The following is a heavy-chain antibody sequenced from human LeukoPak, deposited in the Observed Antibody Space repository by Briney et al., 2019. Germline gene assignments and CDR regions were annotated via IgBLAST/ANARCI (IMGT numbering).Heavy chain of an antibody. Sequence: GGSLRLSCAASGFTFSSYEMNWVRQAPGKGLDWVSYISTSGSTIYYADSVKGRFTISRDNSKNTLYLQMNSLRAEDTAVYYCAKYSSGWYVSWGNLYYFDYWGQGTLVTVSS. CDR3: AKYSSGWYVSWGNLYYFDY. D-gene: IGHD6-19*01. CDR1: GFTFSSYE. J-gene: IGHJ4*02. CDR2: ISTSGSTI. V-gene: IGHV3-48*03.